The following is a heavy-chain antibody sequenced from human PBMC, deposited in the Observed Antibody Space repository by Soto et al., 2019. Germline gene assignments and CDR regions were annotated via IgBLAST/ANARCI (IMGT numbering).Heavy chain of an antibody. Sequence: QVQLVESGGGVVQPGRSLRLSCAASGFTFSSYGMHWVRQAPGKGLEWVAVISDDGSNKYYADSVNGRFTISRDNSKNTLYLQMNSLRAEDTAVYYCAKDGAAAGTMDYWGQGTLVTVSS. CDR2: ISDDGSNK. D-gene: IGHD6-13*01. CDR1: GFTFSSYG. J-gene: IGHJ4*02. V-gene: IGHV3-30*18. CDR3: AKDGAAAGTMDY.